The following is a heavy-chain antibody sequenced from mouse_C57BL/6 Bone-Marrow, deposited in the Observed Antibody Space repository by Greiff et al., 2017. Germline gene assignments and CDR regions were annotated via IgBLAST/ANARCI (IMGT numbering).Heavy chain of an antibody. Sequence: VQLQQPGAELVRPGASVKLSCTASGFTFKDAYMHWVKQRPEQGLEWIGWIDPENGDPAYASKFQGKATITADTSSNTAYLQLSSLTSEDTAVYYCTCDGYRYYYAMDYWGQGTSVTVSS. CDR1: GFTFKDAY. CDR3: TCDGYRYYYAMDY. D-gene: IGHD2-3*01. V-gene: IGHV14-4*01. CDR2: IDPENGDP. J-gene: IGHJ4*01.